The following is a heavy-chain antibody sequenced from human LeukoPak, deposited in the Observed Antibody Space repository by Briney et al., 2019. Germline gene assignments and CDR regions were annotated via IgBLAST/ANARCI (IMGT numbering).Heavy chain of an antibody. D-gene: IGHD1-7*01. CDR3: AKDHEELRRPDY. V-gene: IGHV3-23*01. Sequence: AGGSLRLSCVASGFTFSNHAMNWVRQAQGKGLEWVSTISGRGDSTYYADSVKGRFTISRDNSKNTLFLQMNSLKADDTAVYYCAKDHEELRRPDYWGQGTLVTVSS. CDR2: ISGRGDST. CDR1: GFTFSNHA. J-gene: IGHJ4*02.